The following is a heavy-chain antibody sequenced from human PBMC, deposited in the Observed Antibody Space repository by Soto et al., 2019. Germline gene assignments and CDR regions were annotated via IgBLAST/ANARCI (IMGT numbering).Heavy chain of an antibody. Sequence: QAQLVESGGGVVQPGRSLRLSCAASGFTFISYGMHWVRQAPGKGLEWLAVMSYDGRDKYYADSERGRFTISRDNSKNTVYLQLNSLRVEDTAVYYCAKARSGSWHEGYYFDNWGQGTLVTVSS. CDR1: GFTFISYG. CDR3: AKARSGSWHEGYYFDN. D-gene: IGHD2-15*01. J-gene: IGHJ4*02. V-gene: IGHV3-30*18. CDR2: MSYDGRDK.